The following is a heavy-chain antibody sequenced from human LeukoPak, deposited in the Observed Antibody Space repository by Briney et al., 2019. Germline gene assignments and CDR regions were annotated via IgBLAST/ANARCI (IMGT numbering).Heavy chain of an antibody. CDR1: GGSFSGYY. CDR3: AREGSNTAPYAFDI. D-gene: IGHD5-18*01. Sequence: KPSETLSLTCAVYGGSFSGYYWSWIRQPPGKGLEWIGSIYYSGSTYYNPSLKSRVTISVDTSKNQFSLKLSSVTAADTAVYYCAREGSNTAPYAFDIWGQGTMVTVSS. CDR2: IYYSGST. V-gene: IGHV4-34*01. J-gene: IGHJ3*02.